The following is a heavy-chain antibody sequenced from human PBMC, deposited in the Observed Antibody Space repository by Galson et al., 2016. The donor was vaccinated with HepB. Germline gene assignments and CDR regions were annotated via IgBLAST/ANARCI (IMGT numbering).Heavy chain of an antibody. V-gene: IGHV3-23*01. CDR2: ITGTGGTA. J-gene: IGHJ4*02. CDR1: GFTFNSYG. Sequence: SLRLSCAASGFTFNSYGMIWFRQAPGKGLEWVSSITGTGGTAFYSDSVKGRFITSRDNSKNTLFLQMDSLGVDGTAVYFCAKVEGGNGCAAKHFSFWGGGTRVTVSS. CDR3: AKVEGGNGCAAKHFSF. D-gene: IGHD6-19*01.